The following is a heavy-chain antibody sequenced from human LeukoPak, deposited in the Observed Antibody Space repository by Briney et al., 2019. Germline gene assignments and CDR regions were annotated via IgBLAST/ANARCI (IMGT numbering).Heavy chain of an antibody. V-gene: IGHV3-23*01. CDR1: GFIFSSYA. J-gene: IGHJ5*01. Sequence: GGSLRLSCAASGFIFSSYAMSWVRQAPGKGLEWVSAISGSGRSTYYADSVKGRFTISRDNSKNVLYLRMNSLTAGDTAIYYCAKDRPNFHEDSGHYYRRDGDSWGQGTLVTVSS. CDR3: AKDRPNFHEDSGHYYRRDGDS. CDR2: ISGSGRST. D-gene: IGHD3-22*01.